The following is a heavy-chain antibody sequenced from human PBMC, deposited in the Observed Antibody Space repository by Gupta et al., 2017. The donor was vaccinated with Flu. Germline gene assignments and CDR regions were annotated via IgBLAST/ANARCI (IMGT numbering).Heavy chain of an antibody. CDR2: IWSDGSNK. CDR3: ATEEKRQIRVNDAFDI. Sequence: QVHLVESGGGVVQPRTSLRLSCAASGLTFTNYDIHWVRQAPGKGLEWVALIWSDGSNKYYADSVKGRFTISRDNSNNRIYLQMNSLRVEDTAVYYCATEEKRQIRVNDAFDIWGQGTMVTVSS. V-gene: IGHV3-33*01. D-gene: IGHD3-22*01. CDR1: GLTFTNYD. J-gene: IGHJ3*02.